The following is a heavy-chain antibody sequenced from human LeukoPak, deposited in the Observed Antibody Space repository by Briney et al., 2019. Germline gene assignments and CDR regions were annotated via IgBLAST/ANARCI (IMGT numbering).Heavy chain of an antibody. V-gene: IGHV3-7*01. CDR3: ASWLELMRNFDW. J-gene: IGHJ4*02. Sequence: PGESLRHSRVGAGFTFSDYWMIWVGQAPGKGLEWVANIKQDGSEKDYMAALKGRFTISRDNAKNSLYLQMNSLRAEDTAVSYCASWLELMRNFDWWGQGTLVTVSS. CDR1: GFTFSDYW. D-gene: IGHD5-24*01. CDR2: IKQDGSEK.